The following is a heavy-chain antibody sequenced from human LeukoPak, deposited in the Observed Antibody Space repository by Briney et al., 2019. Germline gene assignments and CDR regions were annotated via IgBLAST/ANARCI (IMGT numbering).Heavy chain of an antibody. J-gene: IGHJ4*02. D-gene: IGHD6-13*01. CDR3: ASAAAAGKYSSYFDY. CDR1: GGTFSSYA. V-gene: IGHV1-69*13. Sequence: GASVKVSCKASGGTFSSYAISWVRQAPGQGLKWMGGTIPIFGTANYAQKFQGRVTITADESTSTAYMELSSLRSEDTAVYYCASAAAAGKYSSYFDYWGQGTLVTVSS. CDR2: TIPIFGTA.